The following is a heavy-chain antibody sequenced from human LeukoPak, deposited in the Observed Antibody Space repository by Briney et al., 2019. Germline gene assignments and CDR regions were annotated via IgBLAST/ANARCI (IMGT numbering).Heavy chain of an antibody. CDR3: ARHLRNSFFDY. J-gene: IGHJ4*02. CDR1: GGSLSNYY. Sequence: PSETLSLTCTVSGGSLSNYYWSWIRQPPGKGLEWIGYIYYSGSTSYYPSLESRVTISVDTSKTQFSLKPSSVTAADTAVYYCARHLRNSFFDYWGQGTLVTVSS. CDR2: IYYSGST. D-gene: IGHD2/OR15-2a*01. V-gene: IGHV4-59*08.